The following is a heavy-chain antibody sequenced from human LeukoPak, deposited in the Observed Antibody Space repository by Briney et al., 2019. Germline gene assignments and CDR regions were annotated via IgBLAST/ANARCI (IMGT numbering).Heavy chain of an antibody. V-gene: IGHV1-2*06. CDR1: GYTFTGYY. Sequence: GASVKVSCKASGYTFTGYYMHWVRQAPGQGLEWMGRINPNSGGTNYAQKFQGRVTMTRDTSISTAYMELSRLRSDDTAVYYCARDNEQYCSGGSCYSVFDYWGQGTLVTVSS. CDR3: ARDNEQYCSGGSCYSVFDY. CDR2: INPNSGGT. D-gene: IGHD2-15*01. J-gene: IGHJ4*02.